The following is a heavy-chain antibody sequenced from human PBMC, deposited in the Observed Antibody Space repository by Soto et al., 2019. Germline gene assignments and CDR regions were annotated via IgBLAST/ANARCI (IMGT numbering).Heavy chain of an antibody. J-gene: IGHJ6*02. Sequence: GGSLRLSCATSGFTFSRNTMNWVRQAPGKGLEWVASITSSGSYVYYADSVKGRFSASRDNAKNSLSLQMDSLRPDDTAIYFCVKDEGIEAMDVWGQGTTVTVSS. CDR3: VKDEGIEAMDV. CDR2: ITSSGSYV. D-gene: IGHD3-3*02. V-gene: IGHV3-21*04. CDR1: GFTFSRNT.